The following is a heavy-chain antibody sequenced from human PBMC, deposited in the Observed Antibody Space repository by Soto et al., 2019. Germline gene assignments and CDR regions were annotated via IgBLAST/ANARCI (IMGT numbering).Heavy chain of an antibody. Sequence: ASVKVSCKASGYTFTSYGISWVRQAPGQGLEWMGWISAYNGNTNYAQKLQGRVNITKDTSTSTAYMEMMSLISDDSAVYYCAREAPPNDYWGQGTLVTVSS. CDR3: AREAPPNDY. CDR2: ISAYNGNT. J-gene: IGHJ4*02. CDR1: GYTFTSYG. V-gene: IGHV1-18*01.